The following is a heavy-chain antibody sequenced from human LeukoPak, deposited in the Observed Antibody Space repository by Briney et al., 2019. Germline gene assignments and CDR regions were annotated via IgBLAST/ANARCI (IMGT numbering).Heavy chain of an antibody. Sequence: PSETLSLTCTVSGGSISSYYWSWIRQPPGKGLEWIGYIYYSGSTNYNPSLKSRVTISVDTSKNQFSLKLSSVTAADTAVYYCARFGRNSIPGPFWTSFDAFDIWGQGTMVTVSS. CDR1: GGSISSYY. V-gene: IGHV4-59*08. CDR2: IYYSGST. D-gene: IGHD3/OR15-3a*01. J-gene: IGHJ3*02. CDR3: ARFGRNSIPGPFWTSFDAFDI.